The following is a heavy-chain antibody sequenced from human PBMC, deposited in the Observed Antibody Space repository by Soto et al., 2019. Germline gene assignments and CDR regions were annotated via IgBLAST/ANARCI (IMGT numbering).Heavy chain of an antibody. J-gene: IGHJ4*02. CDR2: ISYDGSNK. D-gene: IGHD2-21*02. Sequence: LRLSCAASGFTFSSYGMHWVRQAPGKGLEWVAVISYDGSNKYYADSVKGRFTISRDNSKNTLYLQMNSLRAEDTAVYYCAKDKVAVVVTAPFDYCGQGNVVTISS. CDR3: AKDKVAVVVTAPFDY. V-gene: IGHV3-30*18. CDR1: GFTFSSYG.